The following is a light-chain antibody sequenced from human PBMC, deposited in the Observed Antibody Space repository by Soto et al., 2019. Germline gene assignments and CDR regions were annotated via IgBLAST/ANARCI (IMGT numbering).Light chain of an antibody. V-gene: IGKV3-11*01. CDR2: DAS. J-gene: IGKJ5*01. Sequence: EIVMTQSPATLSVSPWERATLPCRASQSVSSNVAWYQQIPGQTPRLLIYDASNRATGIPARFSGSGSGTDFTLTISSLEPEDFAVYYCQQRSNWLTFGQGTRLEIK. CDR1: QSVSSN. CDR3: QQRSNWLT.